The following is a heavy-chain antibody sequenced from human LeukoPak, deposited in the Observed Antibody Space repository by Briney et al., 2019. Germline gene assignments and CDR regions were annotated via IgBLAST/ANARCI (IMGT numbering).Heavy chain of an antibody. Sequence: PGGSLRLSCAASGFTFSNYAMSWVRQAPGKGLEGVSGISGTGGITNYADSVKGRFTISRDNSKNTVYLQMSSLRAEDTAVYYCARVRVTGYSNFAYWGQGTLVTVSS. D-gene: IGHD3-9*01. J-gene: IGHJ4*02. CDR2: ISGTGGIT. CDR1: GFTFSNYA. V-gene: IGHV3-23*01. CDR3: ARVRVTGYSNFAY.